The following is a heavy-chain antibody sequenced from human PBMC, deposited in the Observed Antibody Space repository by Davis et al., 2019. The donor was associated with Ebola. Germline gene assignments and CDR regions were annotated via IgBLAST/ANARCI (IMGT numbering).Heavy chain of an antibody. V-gene: IGHV3-74*01. D-gene: IGHD3-10*01. CDR3: VREGGIQRFDY. Sequence: DSVKGRFTISRDNGENKVYLQMNSLRAEDTAVYYCVREGGIQRFDYWGQGTLVTVSP. J-gene: IGHJ4*02.